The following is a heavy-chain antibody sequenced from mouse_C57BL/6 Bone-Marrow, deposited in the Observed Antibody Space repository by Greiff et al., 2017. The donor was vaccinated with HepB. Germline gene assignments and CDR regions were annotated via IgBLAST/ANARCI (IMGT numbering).Heavy chain of an antibody. Sequence: EVKLVESGEGLVKPGGSLKLSCAASGFTFSSYAMSWVRQTPEKRLEWVAYISSGGDYIYYADTVKGRFTISRDNARNTLYLQMSSLKSEDTAMYYCTRDGGSRGYYAMDYWGQETSVTVSS. J-gene: IGHJ4*01. CDR1: GFTFSSYA. CDR3: TRDGGSRGYYAMDY. CDR2: ISSGGDYI. D-gene: IGHD1-1*02. V-gene: IGHV5-9-1*02.